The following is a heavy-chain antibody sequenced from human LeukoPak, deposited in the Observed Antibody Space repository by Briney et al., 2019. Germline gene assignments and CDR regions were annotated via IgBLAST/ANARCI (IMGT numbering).Heavy chain of an antibody. Sequence: GGSLRLSCAASGFTFSSYSMNWVRQAPGKELEWVSVIYTGGGRYYADSVRGRFTISRDNSKNTLYLQMNSLRAEDTAVYYCAKDRSQLSGYYFDYWGQGTLVTVSS. CDR3: AKDRSQLSGYYFDY. D-gene: IGHD3-16*02. CDR1: GFTFSSYS. J-gene: IGHJ4*02. V-gene: IGHV3-NL1*01. CDR2: IYTGGGR.